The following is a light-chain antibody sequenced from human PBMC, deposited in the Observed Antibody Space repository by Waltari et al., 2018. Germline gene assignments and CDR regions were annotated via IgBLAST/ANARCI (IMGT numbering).Light chain of an antibody. J-gene: IGLJ2*01. V-gene: IGLV1-51*01. CDR3: GTWDSSLSAGRV. Sequence: QSVLTHPPSVSAAPGQKVTISCSGSSSTIGNTSVSWSQQLPGTDPKLLIYENNKRPSGIPDRFSGSKSGTSATLGITGLQTGDEADYYCGTWDSSLSAGRVFGGGTKLTVL. CDR1: SSTIGNTS. CDR2: ENN.